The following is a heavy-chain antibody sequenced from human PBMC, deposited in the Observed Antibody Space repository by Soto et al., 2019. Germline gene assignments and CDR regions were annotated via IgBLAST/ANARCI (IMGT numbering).Heavy chain of an antibody. V-gene: IGHV4-59*01. CDR3: ARYGVGYCSGGSCSYWFDP. CDR2: IYYSGST. CDR1: GGSISSYY. J-gene: IGHJ5*02. Sequence: SETLSLTCTVSGGSISSYYCSWIRQPPGKGLEWIGYIYYSGSTNYNPSLKSRVTISVDTSKNQFSLKLSSVTAADTAVYYCARYGVGYCSGGSCSYWFDPWGQGTLVTVSS. D-gene: IGHD2-15*01.